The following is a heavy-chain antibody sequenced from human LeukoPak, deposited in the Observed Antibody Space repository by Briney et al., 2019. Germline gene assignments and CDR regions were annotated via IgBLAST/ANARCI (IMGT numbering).Heavy chain of an antibody. CDR1: GGSISSSSYY. V-gene: IGHV4-39*07. CDR3: ARAPLGAGRYSVPLGY. J-gene: IGHJ4*02. CDR2: IYYSGST. D-gene: IGHD3-16*01. Sequence: PSETLSLTCTVSGGSISSSSYYWGWIRQPPGKGPEWIGSIYYSGSTNYNPSLKSRVTISVDKSKNQFSLKLSSVTAADTAVYYCARAPLGAGRYSVPLGYWGQGTLVTVSS.